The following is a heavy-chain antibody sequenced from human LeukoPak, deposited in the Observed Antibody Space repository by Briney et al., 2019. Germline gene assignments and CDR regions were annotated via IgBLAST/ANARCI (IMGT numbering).Heavy chain of an antibody. D-gene: IGHD3-10*01. CDR2: ISGSGGGT. CDR3: AKRGVVIRIILVGFHKEAYYFDS. CDR1: GLTLSNYG. J-gene: IGHJ4*02. Sequence: GGSLRLSCAVSGLTLSNYGMSWVRQAPGRGLEWVAGISGSGGGTKYADSVKGRFTLPRDNPKNTLYLQMNSLRAEDTAVYFCAKRGVVIRIILVGFHKEAYYFDSWGQGALVTVSS. V-gene: IGHV3-23*01.